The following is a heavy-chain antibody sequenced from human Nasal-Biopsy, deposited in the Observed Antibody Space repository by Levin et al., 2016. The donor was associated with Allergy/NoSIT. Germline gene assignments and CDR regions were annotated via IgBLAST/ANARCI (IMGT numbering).Heavy chain of an antibody. CDR1: GYTFNAYY. CDR3: AKDVWKLTGYGTFDP. Sequence: ASVKVSCKASGYTFNAYYIHWVRQAPGQGLEWVGWINPDSGETKYAQKFQGRVIMTRDTSINTAYMELSRLKSDDTAVYYCAKDVWKLTGYGTFDPWGQGTLVTVSS. J-gene: IGHJ5*02. D-gene: IGHD3-9*01. V-gene: IGHV1-2*02. CDR2: INPDSGET.